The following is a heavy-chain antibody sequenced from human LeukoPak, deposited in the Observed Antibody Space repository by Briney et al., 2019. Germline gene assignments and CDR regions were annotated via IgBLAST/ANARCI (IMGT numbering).Heavy chain of an antibody. D-gene: IGHD6-13*01. CDR1: GFTFSSYW. J-gene: IGHJ4*02. V-gene: IGHV3-7*01. Sequence: QPGGSLRLSCATSGFTFSSYWMSWVRQAPGKGLEWVANIDQDGSQKYYLDSVKGRFTISRDNAKNTLYLQMNSLRAEDTAVYYCHSIAAAGTGYWGQGILVTVSS. CDR3: HSIAAAGTGY. CDR2: IDQDGSQK.